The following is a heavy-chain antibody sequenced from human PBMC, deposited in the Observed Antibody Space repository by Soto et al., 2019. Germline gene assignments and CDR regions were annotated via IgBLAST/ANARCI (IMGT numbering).Heavy chain of an antibody. Sequence: LCGGSINSSSYFWRWVRQPPGKGLEWIGSIYYSGSTYYNPSLRSRVTISVDTSKNQFSLKLSSVTAADTAVFYCARHYSSGSRNWFDPWGQGTLVTVSS. CDR2: IYYSGST. CDR1: GGSINSSSYF. V-gene: IGHV4-39*01. CDR3: ARHYSSGSRNWFDP. J-gene: IGHJ5*02. D-gene: IGHD6-19*01.